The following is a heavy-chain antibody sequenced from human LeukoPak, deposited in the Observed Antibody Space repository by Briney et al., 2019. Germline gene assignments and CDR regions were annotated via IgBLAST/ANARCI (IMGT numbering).Heavy chain of an antibody. CDR3: ARCVGDYYVSSGSFDY. J-gene: IGHJ4*02. Sequence: ASVNVSCQASGYTFTNYVINWVRQAPGQGLEWMGWISAYNGNTNYAQKLQGRVSMTTDTSTSTAYMELRSLRSDDTAVYYCARCVGDYYVSSGSFDYWGQGTLVTVSS. CDR2: ISAYNGNT. CDR1: GYTFTNYV. D-gene: IGHD3-22*01. V-gene: IGHV1-18*01.